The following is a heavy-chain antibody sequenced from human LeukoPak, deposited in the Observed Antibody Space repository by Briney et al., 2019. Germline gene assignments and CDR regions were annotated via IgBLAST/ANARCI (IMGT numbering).Heavy chain of an antibody. CDR2: IYSGGTT. Sequence: GGSLRLSCAASGFTVSSNYVNWVRQAPGKGLEWVSVIYSGGTTYYADSVKGRFTMSRDNSKNTLYLQMNSLRAEDTAVYYCATSIDSSGYFDFDYWGQGTLVTVSS. CDR1: GFTVSSNY. V-gene: IGHV3-66*01. D-gene: IGHD3-22*01. J-gene: IGHJ4*02. CDR3: ATSIDSSGYFDFDY.